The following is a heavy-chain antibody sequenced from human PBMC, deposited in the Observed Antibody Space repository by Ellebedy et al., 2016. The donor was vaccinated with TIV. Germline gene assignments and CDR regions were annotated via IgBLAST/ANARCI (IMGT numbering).Heavy chain of an antibody. D-gene: IGHD3-22*01. Sequence: GESLKISXAASGFTFSNYAMHWVRQAPGKGLEWVAVVSYDGSNEYYADSVKGRFTISRDNSKNTLDLHMNSLRAEDRAVYYCARDSHSSGFYSNFDYWGQGTLVTVSS. CDR1: GFTFSNYA. CDR3: ARDSHSSGFYSNFDY. CDR2: VSYDGSNE. J-gene: IGHJ4*02. V-gene: IGHV3-30-3*01.